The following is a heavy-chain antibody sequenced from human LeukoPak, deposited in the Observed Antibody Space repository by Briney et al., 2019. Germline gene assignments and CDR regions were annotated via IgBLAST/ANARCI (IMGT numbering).Heavy chain of an antibody. D-gene: IGHD2-15*01. J-gene: IGHJ4*02. V-gene: IGHV3-23*01. CDR2: ISGSGGST. CDR1: GFTFSSYA. CDR3: ASPGFVVVVAAQWAIDY. Sequence: PGGSLRLSCAASGFTFSSYAMSWVRQAPGKGLEWVSAISGSGGSTYYADSVKGRFTISRDNSKNTLCLQMDSLRAEDTAVYYCASPGFVVVVAAQWAIDYWGQGTLVTVSS.